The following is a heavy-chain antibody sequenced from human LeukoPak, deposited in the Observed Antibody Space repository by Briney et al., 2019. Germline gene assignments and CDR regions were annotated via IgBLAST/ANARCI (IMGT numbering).Heavy chain of an antibody. CDR2: IYHSGST. J-gene: IGHJ4*02. V-gene: IGHV4-30-2*01. CDR3: ASSSIVVVVAATPPPFDY. D-gene: IGHD2-15*01. CDR1: GGSISSGGYY. Sequence: SETLSLTCTVSGGSISSGGYYWSWIRQPPGKGLEWIGYIYHSGSTYYNPSLKSRVTISVDRSKNQFSLKLSSVTAADTAVYYCASSSIVVVVAATPPPFDYWGQGTLVTVSS.